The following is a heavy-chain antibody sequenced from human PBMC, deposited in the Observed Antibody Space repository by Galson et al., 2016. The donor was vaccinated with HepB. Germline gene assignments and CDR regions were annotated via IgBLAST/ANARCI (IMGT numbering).Heavy chain of an antibody. CDR3: ARGIVILGAGVDY. D-gene: IGHD3/OR15-3a*01. CDR1: GFTFSSYA. J-gene: IGHJ4*02. CDR2: ISGTGGST. Sequence: SLRLSCAAPGFTFSSYAMSWVRQVPGKGLEWVSTISGTGGSTYYADSVKGRFTISRDNAKNIVYLQMNNLRVDDTAVYYCARGIVILGAGVDYWGRGTLVTVSS. V-gene: IGHV3-23*01.